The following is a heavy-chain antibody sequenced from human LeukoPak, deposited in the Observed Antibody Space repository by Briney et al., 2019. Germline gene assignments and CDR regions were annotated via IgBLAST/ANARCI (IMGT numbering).Heavy chain of an antibody. CDR2: ISSSSSTI. Sequence: GGSLRLSCAASGFTFSSYSMNWVRQAPGKGLEWVSYISSSSSTIYYADSVKGRFTISRDNAKNSLYLQMNSLRAEDTAVYYCARIPRGYCSSTSCFDYWGQGTLVTVSS. CDR1: GFTFSSYS. CDR3: ARIPRGYCSSTSCFDY. V-gene: IGHV3-48*01. D-gene: IGHD2-2*01. J-gene: IGHJ4*02.